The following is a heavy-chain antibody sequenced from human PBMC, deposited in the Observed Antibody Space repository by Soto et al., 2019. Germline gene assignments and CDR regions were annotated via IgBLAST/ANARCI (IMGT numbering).Heavy chain of an antibody. D-gene: IGHD4-17*01. V-gene: IGHV4-61*01. J-gene: IGHJ4*02. Sequence: QVQLQESGPGRVKPSETLSLTCTVSGGSVSSGSYYWSWIRQPPGKGLEWIGYIYYSGSTNYNPSLKSRVTISVGTSKNQCSLKLSSLTAADTAVYYCAREVVRWGLDYWGQGTLVTVSS. CDR1: GGSVSSGSYY. CDR3: AREVVRWGLDY. CDR2: IYYSGST.